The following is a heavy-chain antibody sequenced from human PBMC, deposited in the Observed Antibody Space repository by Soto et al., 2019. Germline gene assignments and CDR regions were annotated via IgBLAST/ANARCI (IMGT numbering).Heavy chain of an antibody. CDR1: GLRVTRDC. D-gene: IGHD4-17*01. V-gene: IGHV5-51*07. J-gene: IGHJ3*02. CDR2: IYPGDSDH. Sequence: KVSVDGGGLRVTRDCCGWEHPLHGKGLEWMGIIYPGDSDHRYSPSFQGQVTISADKSISTAYIQWSSLKASDTSMYYCARRGFYGDNAFDSWGQGTMVTV. CDR3: ARRGFYGDNAFDS.